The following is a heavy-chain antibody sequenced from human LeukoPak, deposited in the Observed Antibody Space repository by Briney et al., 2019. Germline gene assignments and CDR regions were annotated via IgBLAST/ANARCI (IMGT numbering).Heavy chain of an antibody. CDR1: GFTFSSYE. V-gene: IGHV3-48*03. Sequence: GGSPRLSCAASGFTFSSYEMNWVRQAPGKGLEWLSYISSSGSTIYYADSVKGRFTVSRDNAKNSLFLQMNSLRAEDTALYYCVPLLRTGYWGQGTLVTVSS. J-gene: IGHJ4*02. CDR3: VPLLRTGY. CDR2: ISSSGSTI.